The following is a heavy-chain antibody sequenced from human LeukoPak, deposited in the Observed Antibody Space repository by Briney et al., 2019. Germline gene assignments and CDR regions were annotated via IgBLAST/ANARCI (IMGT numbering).Heavy chain of an antibody. Sequence: GGSLRLSCAASGFTFSSYAMHWVRQAPGKGLEWVAVISYDGSNKYYADPVKGRFTISRDNSKNTLYLQMNSLRAEDTAVYYCAREGVAGLYAFFDYWGQGTLVTVSS. D-gene: IGHD2/OR15-2a*01. CDR2: ISYDGSNK. CDR1: GFTFSSYA. V-gene: IGHV3-30-3*01. CDR3: AREGVAGLYAFFDY. J-gene: IGHJ4*02.